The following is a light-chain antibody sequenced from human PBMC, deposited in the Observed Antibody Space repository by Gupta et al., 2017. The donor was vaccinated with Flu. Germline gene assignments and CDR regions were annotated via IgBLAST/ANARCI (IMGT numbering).Light chain of an antibody. V-gene: IGKV3-11*01. Sequence: PSTLSLSAGERATLSCRASQNVSTYLAWYQQKPGQAPRLLIYDASTRATGIPARFSGSGSGTDFTLTISSLEPEDFAVYHCQQLVTWPKTFGRGTKVEIK. J-gene: IGKJ4*01. CDR1: QNVSTY. CDR3: QQLVTWPKT. CDR2: DAS.